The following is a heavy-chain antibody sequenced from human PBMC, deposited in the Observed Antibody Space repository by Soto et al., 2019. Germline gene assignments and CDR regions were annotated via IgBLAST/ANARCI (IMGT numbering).Heavy chain of an antibody. V-gene: IGHV3-30*18. J-gene: IGHJ4*02. CDR3: AKDPANCKTIFGVAPRGEFDY. Sequence: GGSLRLSCAASVFTFSSYGMHWVRQAPGKGLEWVAVISYDGSNKYYADSVKGRFTISRDNSKNTLYLQMNSLRAEDTAVYYCAKDPANCKTIFGVAPRGEFDYWGQGTLVTVSS. D-gene: IGHD3-3*01. CDR1: VFTFSSYG. CDR2: ISYDGSNK.